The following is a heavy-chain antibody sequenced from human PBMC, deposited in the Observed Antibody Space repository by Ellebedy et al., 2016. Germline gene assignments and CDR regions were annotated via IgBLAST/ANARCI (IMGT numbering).Heavy chain of an antibody. D-gene: IGHD5-24*01. V-gene: IGHV3-30*04. CDR3: ASAASRGAYNIDY. CDR1: GFTFSNYA. Sequence: GESLKISXADSGFTFSNYAIHWVRQAPGKGLEWVAVISDDGSNKYYADSVKGRFTISRDNSKNTLYLQMNSLRAEDTAVYYCASAASRGAYNIDYWGQGTLVTVSS. J-gene: IGHJ4*02. CDR2: ISDDGSNK.